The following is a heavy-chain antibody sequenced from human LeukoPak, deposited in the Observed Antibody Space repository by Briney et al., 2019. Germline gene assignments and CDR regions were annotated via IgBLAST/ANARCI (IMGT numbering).Heavy chain of an antibody. CDR3: ARGPSLLLWFGEFDY. CDR1: GYSFTSYW. V-gene: IGHV5-51*01. Sequence: GESLKISCKGSGYSFTSYWIGWVRQMPGKGLEWMGIIYPGDSDTRYSPSFQGQVTISADKSIGTAYLQWSSLKASDTAMYYCARGPSLLLWFGEFDYWGQGTLVTVSS. D-gene: IGHD3-10*01. CDR2: IYPGDSDT. J-gene: IGHJ4*02.